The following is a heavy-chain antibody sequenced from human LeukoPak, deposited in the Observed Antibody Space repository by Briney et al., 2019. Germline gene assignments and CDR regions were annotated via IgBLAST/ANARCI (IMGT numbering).Heavy chain of an antibody. CDR2: ISSSGGHT. V-gene: IGHV3-23*01. Sequence: GGCLRLSCAAPGFTFSNYAMTWVRQAPGKGLGWVSSISSSGGHTYYGGSVKGRFAISRDNSKNTVYLQMNSLRAEDTAVYYCARDREGFDPWGQGTLVTVSS. CDR3: ARDREGFDP. CDR1: GFTFSNYA. J-gene: IGHJ5*02.